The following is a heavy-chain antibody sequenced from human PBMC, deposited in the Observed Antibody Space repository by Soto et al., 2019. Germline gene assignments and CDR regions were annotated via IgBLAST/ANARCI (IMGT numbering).Heavy chain of an antibody. CDR3: AKSEGRLVDIVATGLDY. CDR1: GFTFSSYG. D-gene: IGHD5-12*01. CDR2: ISYDGSNK. J-gene: IGHJ4*02. Sequence: GGSMRLSCAASGFTFSSYGMHWVRQAPGKGLEWVAVISYDGSNKYYADSVKGRFTISRDNSKNTLYLQMNSLRAEDTAGYYCAKSEGRLVDIVATGLDYCGQGTLGTVSS. V-gene: IGHV3-30*18.